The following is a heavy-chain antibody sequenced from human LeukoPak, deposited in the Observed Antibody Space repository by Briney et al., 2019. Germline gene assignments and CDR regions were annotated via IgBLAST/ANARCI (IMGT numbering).Heavy chain of an antibody. CDR2: ISWNSGSI. CDR3: AKELAGEYYFDY. Sequence: GRSLRLSCAASGFTFDDYAMHWVRQAPGKGLEWVSGISWNSGSIGYADSVKGRFTISRDNAKNSLYLQMNSLRAEDTALYYCAKELAGEYYFDYWGQGTLVTVSS. V-gene: IGHV3-9*01. CDR1: GFTFDDYA. J-gene: IGHJ4*02. D-gene: IGHD7-27*01.